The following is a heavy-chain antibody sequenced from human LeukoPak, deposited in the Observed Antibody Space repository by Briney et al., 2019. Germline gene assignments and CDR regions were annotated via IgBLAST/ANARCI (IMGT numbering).Heavy chain of an antibody. CDR3: AKDAYCGGGSCYGMDV. D-gene: IGHD2-15*01. V-gene: IGHV3-23*01. CDR2: ISGGADIT. CDR1: GFTFSNYG. Sequence: GGSLRLSCVASGFTFSNYGMSWVRQAPGKGLEWVSGISGGADITYYADSVKGRFTISRDNSKNTLYLQMNSLRAEDTAVYYCAKDAYCGGGSCYGMDVWGQGTTVTVSS. J-gene: IGHJ6*02.